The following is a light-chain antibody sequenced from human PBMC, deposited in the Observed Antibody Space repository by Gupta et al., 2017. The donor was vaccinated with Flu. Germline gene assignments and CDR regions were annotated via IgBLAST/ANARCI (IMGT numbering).Light chain of an antibody. J-gene: IGLJ6*01. CDR1: SSNIGSNT. V-gene: IGLV1-44*01. CDR2: SYS. CDR3: AACDDRQQGRKV. Sequence: QSVLTHPPSASGTPGQSVTIPCSGGSSNIGSNTVNWYQQVPGTAPKLLKVSYSERPAGGHGRFSGSKAGTPPSLAKSGVQAGDEAEDYGAACDDRQQGRKVFGSNTKVSVL.